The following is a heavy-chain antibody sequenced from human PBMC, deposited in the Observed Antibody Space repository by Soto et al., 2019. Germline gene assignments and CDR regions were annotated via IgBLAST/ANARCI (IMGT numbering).Heavy chain of an antibody. Sequence: QVQLQESGPGLVKPSQTLSLTCTVSGGSISSGGYYWSWIRQHPGKGLEWIGYIYYSGSTYYNPSLPRPVTISVATSKNQFSLKLRSVTAAATAVYYCARNIVGASYFDYWGQGTLVTVSS. CDR1: GGSISSGGYY. J-gene: IGHJ4*02. V-gene: IGHV4-31*01. CDR3: ARNIVGASYFDY. CDR2: IYYSGST. D-gene: IGHD1-26*01.